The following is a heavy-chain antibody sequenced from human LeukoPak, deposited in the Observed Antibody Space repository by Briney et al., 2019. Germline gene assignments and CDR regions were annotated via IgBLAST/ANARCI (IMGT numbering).Heavy chain of an antibody. CDR2: ISWNGGGM. J-gene: IGHJ4*02. Sequence: GGSLRLSCAASGFTFDDYGMSWVRQAPGKGLEWVSGISWNGGGMGYAVSVKGRFTISRDNAKNSLYLQMNSLRDEDTALYYCAKDITGGRSSPYFDSWGQGTLVTVSS. D-gene: IGHD1-14*01. CDR3: AKDITGGRSSPYFDS. CDR1: GFTFDDYG. V-gene: IGHV3-20*04.